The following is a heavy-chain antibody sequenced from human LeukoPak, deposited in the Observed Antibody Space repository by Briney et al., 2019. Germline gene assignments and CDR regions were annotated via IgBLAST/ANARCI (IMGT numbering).Heavy chain of an antibody. CDR2: INPSGGST. D-gene: IGHD2-21*02. Sequence: ASVKVSCKASGYTFTGYYMHWVRQAPGQGLEWMGRINPSGGSTSYAQKFQGRVTMTRDTSTSTVYMELSSLRSEDTAVYYCAVAYCGGDCSGAGGYWGQGTLVTVSS. J-gene: IGHJ4*02. CDR1: GYTFTGYY. CDR3: AVAYCGGDCSGAGGY. V-gene: IGHV1-46*01.